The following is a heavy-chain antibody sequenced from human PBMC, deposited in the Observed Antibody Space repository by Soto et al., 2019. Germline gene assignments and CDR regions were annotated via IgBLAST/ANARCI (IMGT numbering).Heavy chain of an antibody. Sequence: QVQLVESGGGVVQPGRSLRLSCAASGFTFSSYGMHWVRQAPGKGLEWVAVIWYDGSNKYYADSVKGRFTISRDNSKNTLYLQMNSLGAEDTAVYYCARDPYSSSWYGGGWFDPWGQGTLFTVSS. V-gene: IGHV3-33*01. J-gene: IGHJ5*02. CDR3: ARDPYSSSWYGGGWFDP. D-gene: IGHD6-13*01. CDR1: GFTFSSYG. CDR2: IWYDGSNK.